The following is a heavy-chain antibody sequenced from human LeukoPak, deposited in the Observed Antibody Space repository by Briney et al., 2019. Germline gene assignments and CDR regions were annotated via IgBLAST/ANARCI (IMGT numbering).Heavy chain of an antibody. V-gene: IGHV4-59*01. CDR1: GGSISSYY. D-gene: IGHD3-3*01. Sequence: PSETLSLTCTVSGGSISSYYWSWIRQPPGKGLEWIGYINYSGSTSYNPSLKSRVTISVDTSQNQFSLKLSSVTAADTAVYYCARGPYTIFGVITPFDPWGQGTLVTVSS. CDR2: INYSGST. CDR3: ARGPYTIFGVITPFDP. J-gene: IGHJ5*02.